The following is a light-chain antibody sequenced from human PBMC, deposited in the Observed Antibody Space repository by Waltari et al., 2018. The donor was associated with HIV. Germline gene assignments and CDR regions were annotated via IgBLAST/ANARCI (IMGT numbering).Light chain of an antibody. J-gene: IGLJ3*02. CDR2: DVS. Sequence: QPPLTQPASVSGNPGQSVTITCTGTNIDVGNYNLVPWYQQHPGKAPNLLIYDVSKRPSGVSSRFSGSKSGYWASLTISGLLAEDESYYFCLTYVSDSGTWKFGGGTYLTV. V-gene: IGLV2-23*02. CDR3: LTYVSDSGTWK. CDR1: NIDVGNYNL.